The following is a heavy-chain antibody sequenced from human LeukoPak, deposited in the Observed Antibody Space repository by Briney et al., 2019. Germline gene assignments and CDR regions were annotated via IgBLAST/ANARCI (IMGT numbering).Heavy chain of an antibody. Sequence: PGRSLRLSCAASGFTFSSYGMHWVRQAPGKGLEWVSLISYDGSNKDYADSVEGRFTISRDNSKNTLYLQMNGLRAEDTAVYYCAGGYNDFWSGSQFVSWGQGTLVIVSS. D-gene: IGHD3-3*01. CDR2: ISYDGSNK. CDR3: AGGYNDFWSGSQFVS. V-gene: IGHV3-30*19. CDR1: GFTFSSYG. J-gene: IGHJ4*02.